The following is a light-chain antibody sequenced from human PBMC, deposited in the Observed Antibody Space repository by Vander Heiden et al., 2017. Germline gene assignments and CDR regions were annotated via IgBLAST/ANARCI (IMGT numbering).Light chain of an antibody. CDR2: KAS. Sequence: DIQMTQSPSTLSASVGDRVTVPCRASQSIDSWLAWYQQEPGQAPKLLIYKASTLISGVPSRFSGSGSGTQFTLTISSLQPDDFATYYCQQYSSYPYTFGQGTRLEIK. CDR1: QSIDSW. CDR3: QQYSSYPYT. V-gene: IGKV1-5*03. J-gene: IGKJ2*01.